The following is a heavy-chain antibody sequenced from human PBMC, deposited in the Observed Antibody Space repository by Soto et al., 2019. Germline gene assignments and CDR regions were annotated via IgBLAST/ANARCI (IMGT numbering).Heavy chain of an antibody. Sequence: PSETLSLTCSVSDDSINSDKYYWGWIRQPPGKGLEWIGYIYYSGSTYYNPSLQSRVTISVDTSKNQFSLKLSSVTAADTAVYYCAREIGHTIPDAFDIWGQGTMVTVSS. CDR1: DDSINSDKYY. CDR2: IYYSGST. J-gene: IGHJ3*02. D-gene: IGHD3-3*01. V-gene: IGHV4-61*01. CDR3: AREIGHTIPDAFDI.